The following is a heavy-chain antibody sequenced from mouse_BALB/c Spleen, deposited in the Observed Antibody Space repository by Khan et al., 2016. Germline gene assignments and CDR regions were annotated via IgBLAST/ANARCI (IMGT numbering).Heavy chain of an antibody. Sequence: QIQLVQSGPELKKPGETVKISCKASGYTFTNYGMNWVKQAPGKGLKWMGWINTYTGEPTYADDFKGRIAFSLETSASTAYLQINILKNEATTTSFGAREGLRRTVYAMDYWGQGTSVTVSS. CDR3: AREGLRRTVYAMDY. CDR2: INTYTGEP. J-gene: IGHJ4*01. CDR1: GYTFTNYG. D-gene: IGHD2-4*01. V-gene: IGHV9-3-1*01.